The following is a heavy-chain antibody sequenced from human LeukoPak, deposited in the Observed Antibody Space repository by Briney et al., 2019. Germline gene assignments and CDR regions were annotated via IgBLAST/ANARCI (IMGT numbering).Heavy chain of an antibody. CDR1: GYTFTAHA. J-gene: IGHJ4*02. CDR2: ISVANGDT. D-gene: IGHD3-16*01. V-gene: IGHV1-3*01. Sequence: GASVKVSCKASGYTFTAHAVHWVRQAPGQRLEWMGWISVANGDTGYSQKFQDRVTITRDTSASTGYMEMNSLISEDTAVYYCTSKPRGESRPFDYWGQGTLVTVSS. CDR3: TSKPRGESRPFDY.